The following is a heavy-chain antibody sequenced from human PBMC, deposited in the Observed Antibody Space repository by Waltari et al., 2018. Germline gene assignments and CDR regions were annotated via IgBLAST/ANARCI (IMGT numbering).Heavy chain of an antibody. V-gene: IGHV4-61*02. Sequence: QVQLQESGPGLVKPSQTLSLTCTVSGGSISSGSYYWSWIRQPAGKGLEWIGRIYTSGSTNYNPSLKSRVTISVDTSKNQFSLKLSSVTAADTAVYYCAREVAARRKYWYFDLWGRGTLVTVSS. J-gene: IGHJ2*01. CDR3: AREVAARRKYWYFDL. CDR2: IYTSGST. D-gene: IGHD6-6*01. CDR1: GGSISSGSYY.